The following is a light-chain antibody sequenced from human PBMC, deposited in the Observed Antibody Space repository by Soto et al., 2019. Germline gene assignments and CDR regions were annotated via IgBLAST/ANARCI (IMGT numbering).Light chain of an antibody. Sequence: QTVVTQDSSFSVSPGGTVTLTCGLSSGSVSTANNPHWYQQTPGQAPRTLIYSTTARSSGVPDRFSGSILGNKAALTISGAQADDESDYYCALLMGNGVSVFGTGTKLTVL. CDR3: ALLMGNGVSV. V-gene: IGLV8-61*01. CDR1: SGSVSTANN. J-gene: IGLJ1*01. CDR2: STT.